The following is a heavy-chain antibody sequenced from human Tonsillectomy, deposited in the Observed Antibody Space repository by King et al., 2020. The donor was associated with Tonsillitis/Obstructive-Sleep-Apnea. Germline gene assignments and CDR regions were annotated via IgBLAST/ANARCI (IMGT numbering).Heavy chain of an antibody. D-gene: IGHD4-11*01. CDR1: GYTFTSYA. CDR2: INTHTGNP. V-gene: IGHV7-4-1*02. Sequence: QLVQSGSELKKPGASVKVSCKASGYTFTSYAMNWVRQAPVQGLEWMGWINTHTGNPTYAQCFTGRFVFSVDTSVSTAYMQISSLKAEDTAVYYCAREVGYSNYQPYYMDVWGKGTTVTVSS. J-gene: IGHJ6*03. CDR3: AREVGYSNYQPYYMDV.